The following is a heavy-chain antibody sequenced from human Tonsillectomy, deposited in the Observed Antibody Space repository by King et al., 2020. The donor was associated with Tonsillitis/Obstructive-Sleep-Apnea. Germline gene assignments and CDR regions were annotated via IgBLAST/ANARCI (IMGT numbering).Heavy chain of an antibody. Sequence: VQLVESGGGLVQPGGSLRLSCAASGFTFSDHYMDWVRQGPGKGLEWVGRIRSKDNSNSYTTEYAASVKGRFTISRDDSKNSLYLQMNSLKTEDTAVYYRARVAGSYDLGQGTLVTVSS. V-gene: IGHV3-72*01. CDR2: IRSKDNSNSYTT. CDR3: ARVAGSYD. CDR1: GFTFSDHY. D-gene: IGHD3-10*01. J-gene: IGHJ4*02.